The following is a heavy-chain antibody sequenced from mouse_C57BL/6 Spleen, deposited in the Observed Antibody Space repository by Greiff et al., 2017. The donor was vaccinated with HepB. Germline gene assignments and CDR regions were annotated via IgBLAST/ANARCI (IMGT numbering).Heavy chain of an antibody. D-gene: IGHD1-1*01. CDR3: ARGNYGSSYDWYFDV. CDR1: GYSFTGYY. J-gene: IGHJ1*03. V-gene: IGHV1-43*01. Sequence: EVQLQQSGPELVKPGASVKISCKASGYSFTGYYMHWVKQSSEKSLEWLGEINPSTGGTSYNQKFKGKATFTVDKSSSTAYMQLKSLTAEDSAVYYCARGNYGSSYDWYFDVWGTGTTVTVSS. CDR2: INPSTGGT.